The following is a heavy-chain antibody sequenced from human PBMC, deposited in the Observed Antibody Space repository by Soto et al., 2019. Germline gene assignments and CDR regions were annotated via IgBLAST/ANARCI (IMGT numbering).Heavy chain of an antibody. V-gene: IGHV1-46*01. CDR2: INPSGGST. J-gene: IGHJ5*02. CDR1: GYTFTSYY. CDR3: ARGVGGYSYGYFPDWFDP. Sequence: SVKVACNASGYTFTSYYMHWVRQAPGQGLEWMGIINPSGGSTSYAQKFQGRVTMTRDTSTSTVFMELSSLRSEDTAVYYCARGVGGYSYGYFPDWFDPWGQGTLVTVSS. D-gene: IGHD5-18*01.